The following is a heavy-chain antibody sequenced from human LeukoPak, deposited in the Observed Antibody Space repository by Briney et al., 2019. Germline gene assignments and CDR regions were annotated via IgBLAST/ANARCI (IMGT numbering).Heavy chain of an antibody. V-gene: IGHV4-59*12. CDR2: IYYTGIT. J-gene: IGHJ6*02. D-gene: IGHD2-2*01. Sequence: SETLSLTCTVSGGSINNYYWSWIRQPPGKGLEWIGYIYYTGITNYNPSLTSRVTISVDTSKNQFSLKLSSVTAADTAVYYCARACSSTSCYLLTYYYGMDVWGQGTTVTVSS. CDR3: ARACSSTSCYLLTYYYGMDV. CDR1: GGSINNYY.